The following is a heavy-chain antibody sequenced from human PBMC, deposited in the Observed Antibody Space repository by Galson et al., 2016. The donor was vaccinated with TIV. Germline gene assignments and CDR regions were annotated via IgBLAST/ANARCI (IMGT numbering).Heavy chain of an antibody. Sequence: SVKVSCKASGYIFTSHYMHWVRQAPGQGLEWMGIINPSGGSTTYAQKFQGRVTMTRDTSTTTVYMELSSLKSEDTAVYFCARVAGTSNWSHDDDAFDLWGQGTMGSVSS. CDR1: GYIFTSHY. CDR3: ARVAGTSNWSHDDDAFDL. CDR2: INPSGGST. V-gene: IGHV1-46*03. D-gene: IGHD6-13*01. J-gene: IGHJ3*01.